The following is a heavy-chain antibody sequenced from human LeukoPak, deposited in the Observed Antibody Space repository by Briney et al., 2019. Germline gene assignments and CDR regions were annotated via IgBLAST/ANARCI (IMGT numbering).Heavy chain of an antibody. CDR2: INPSGGST. J-gene: IGHJ5*02. V-gene: IGHV1-46*01. Sequence: GASVKVSCKASGYTFTSYYMHWVRQAPGQGLEWMGIINPSGGSTSYAQKFQGRVTMTRDTFTSTVYMELSSLRSEDTAVYYCARDREPITSFDPWGQGTLVTVSS. D-gene: IGHD5-24*01. CDR3: ARDREPITSFDP. CDR1: GYTFTSYY.